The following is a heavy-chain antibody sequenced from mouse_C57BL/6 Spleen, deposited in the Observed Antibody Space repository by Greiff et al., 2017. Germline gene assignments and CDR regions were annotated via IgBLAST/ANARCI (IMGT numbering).Heavy chain of an antibody. CDR2: INPNYGTT. D-gene: IGHD1-1*01. V-gene: IGHV1-39*01. CDR3: ARNPLYGSSLYYFDY. CDR1: GYSFTDYN. J-gene: IGHJ2*01. Sequence: VQLQQSGPELVTPGASVKISCKASGYSFTDYNMNWVKQSNGKSLEWIGVINPNYGTTSYNQKFKGKATLTVDQSTSTAYMPLNSLTSEDSAVFSWARNPLYGSSLYYFDYWGQGTTLTVSS.